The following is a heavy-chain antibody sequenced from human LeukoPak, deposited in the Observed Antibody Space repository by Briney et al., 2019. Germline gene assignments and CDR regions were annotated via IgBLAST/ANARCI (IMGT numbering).Heavy chain of an antibody. CDR3: ARFGYSYGFDY. D-gene: IGHD5-18*01. V-gene: IGHV3-53*04. J-gene: IGHJ4*02. CDR1: GFTVSSNF. CDR2: IYSGGST. Sequence: PGGSLRLSCTDSGFTVSSNFMSWVHQAPGQGLEWVSVIYSGGSTYYADSVKGRFTISRHNSKNTLYLQMNSLRAEDTAVYYCARFGYSYGFDYWGQGTLVTVSS.